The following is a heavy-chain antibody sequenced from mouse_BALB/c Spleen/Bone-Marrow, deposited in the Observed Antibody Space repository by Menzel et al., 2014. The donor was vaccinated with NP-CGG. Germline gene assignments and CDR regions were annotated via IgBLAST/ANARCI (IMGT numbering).Heavy chain of an antibody. Sequence: EVKLVESGGGLVQPGGSLKLSCAATGFDFSRYWMSWVRQAPGKGLEWIGEINPDSSTINYTPSLKDKFIISRDNAKNTLYLQMSKVRSEDTALYYCARLGYYSSFVYWGQGTLVTVSA. J-gene: IGHJ3*01. CDR3: ARLGYYSSFVY. V-gene: IGHV4-1*02. D-gene: IGHD1-2*01. CDR1: GFDFSRYW. CDR2: INPDSSTI.